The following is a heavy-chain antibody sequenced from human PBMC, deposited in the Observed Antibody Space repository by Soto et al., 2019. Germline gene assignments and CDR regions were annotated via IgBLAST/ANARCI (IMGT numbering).Heavy chain of an antibody. Sequence: ASVKVSCKASGYTFTSYAMHWVRQAPGQRLEWMGWINAGNGNTKYSQKFQGRVTITRDTSASTAYMELSSLRSEDTAVYYCARIGLSPDFWSGNDDYWGQGTLVTVSS. CDR2: INAGNGNT. D-gene: IGHD3-3*01. J-gene: IGHJ4*02. V-gene: IGHV1-3*01. CDR3: ARIGLSPDFWSGNDDY. CDR1: GYTFTSYA.